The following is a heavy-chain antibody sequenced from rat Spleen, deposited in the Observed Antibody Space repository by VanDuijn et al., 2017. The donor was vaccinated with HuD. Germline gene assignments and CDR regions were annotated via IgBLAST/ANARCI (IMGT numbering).Heavy chain of an antibody. Sequence: QVQMKETGPGLVQTTQTLSVTCTVSGFSLTSYGVHWVRQAPGKGLEWMGIIWGDGSTNYNSALKSRLSISRDTSKSQVFLTMNSLQTDDTAVYYCAERDAYYWGQGVMVTVSS. CDR2: IWGDGST. J-gene: IGHJ2*01. CDR1: GFSLTSYG. D-gene: IGHD3-8*01. CDR3: AERDAYY. V-gene: IGHV2-77*01.